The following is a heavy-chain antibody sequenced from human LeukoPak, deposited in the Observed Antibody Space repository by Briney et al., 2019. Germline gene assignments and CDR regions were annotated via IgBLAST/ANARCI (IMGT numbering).Heavy chain of an antibody. V-gene: IGHV3-48*02. J-gene: IGHJ5*02. CDR2: ISGDSRTT. D-gene: IGHD5-12*01. Sequence: PGGSLRLSCAASGFTVSSTYMSWVRQAPGKGLEWVSYISGDSRTTFYADSVKGRFTISRDNAKNSVYLQMNTLRDEDTAVYYCAREGVDINSKLPLGWFDPWGQGTLVTVSS. CDR1: GFTVSSTY. CDR3: AREGVDINSKLPLGWFDP.